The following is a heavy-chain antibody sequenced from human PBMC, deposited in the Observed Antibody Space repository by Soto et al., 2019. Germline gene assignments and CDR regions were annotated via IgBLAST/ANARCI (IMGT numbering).Heavy chain of an antibody. CDR1: GGSISSYY. Sequence: PSETLSLTCTVSGGSISSYYWSWIRQPPGKGLEWIGYIYYSGSTNYNPSLKSRVTISVDTSKNQFSLKLSSVTAADTAVYYCARDVAYYGSGSYYNETYYYYGMDVWGQGTRVTLSS. CDR3: ARDVAYYGSGSYYNETYYYYGMDV. V-gene: IGHV4-59*01. D-gene: IGHD3-10*01. CDR2: IYYSGST. J-gene: IGHJ6*02.